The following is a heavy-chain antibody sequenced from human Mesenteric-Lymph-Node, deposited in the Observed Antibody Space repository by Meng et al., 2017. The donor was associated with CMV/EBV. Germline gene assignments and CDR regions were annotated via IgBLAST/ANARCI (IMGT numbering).Heavy chain of an antibody. V-gene: IGHV5-51*01. CDR2: IFPGDSNT. CDR1: GYRFTNFW. CDR3: ARRVVVAGSDLDY. Sequence: KGSGYRFTNFWIDWVRQMPGKGLEWMGTIFPGDSNTTYSPSFQGQVTFSADKSISTAYLQWNSLKASDTAMFYCARRVVVAGSDLDYWGQETLVTVSS. J-gene: IGHJ4*02. D-gene: IGHD6-19*01.